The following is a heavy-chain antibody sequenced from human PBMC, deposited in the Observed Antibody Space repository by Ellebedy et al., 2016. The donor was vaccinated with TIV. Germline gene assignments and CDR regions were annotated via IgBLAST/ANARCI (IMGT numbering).Heavy chain of an antibody. D-gene: IGHD2-8*01. V-gene: IGHV4-30-2*01. CDR3: ARGGIYCTNGVCYVRDWFDP. J-gene: IGHJ5*02. CDR1: GFSFSTSGMC. CDR2: IYHSGST. Sequence: LVXPTQTLTLTCTFSGFSFSTSGMCVSWIRQPPGKGLEWIGYIYHSGSTSHNPSLKSRVTISVDRSKNQFSLNLSSVTAADTAVYYCARGGIYCTNGVCYVRDWFDPWGQGTLVTVSS.